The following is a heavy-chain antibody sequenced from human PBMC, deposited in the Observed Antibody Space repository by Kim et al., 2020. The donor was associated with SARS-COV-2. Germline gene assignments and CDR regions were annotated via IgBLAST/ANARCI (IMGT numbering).Heavy chain of an antibody. D-gene: IGHD3-10*01. CDR1: GFTFDDDA. V-gene: IGHV3-9*01. CDR2: ISWNSGSI. Sequence: GGSLRLSCAASGFTFDDDAMHWVRQAPGKGLEWVAGISWNSGSIGYADSVKGRFTISRDNAKNSLYLQMNSLRAEDTALYYCAKSMVRGVIITPSWFDPWGQGTLVTVSS. CDR3: AKSMVRGVIITPSWFDP. J-gene: IGHJ5*02.